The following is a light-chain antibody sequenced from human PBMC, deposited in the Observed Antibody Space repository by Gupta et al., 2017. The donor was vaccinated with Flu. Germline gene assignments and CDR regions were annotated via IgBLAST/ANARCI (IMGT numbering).Light chain of an antibody. CDR1: QSLLHGDGMTY. CDR3: MHAIRFRT. CDR2: VVF. J-gene: IGKJ1*01. V-gene: IGKV2D-29*01. Sequence: DILMTQTPLSLSVTPGQPASISCKSTQSLLHGDGMTYFHWYLQKPGQPPQLLIHVVFTRASGGPERSSCGAGGTDFTLKSRRGEAEDGGVYYMMHAIRFRTFGQGTKVEIK.